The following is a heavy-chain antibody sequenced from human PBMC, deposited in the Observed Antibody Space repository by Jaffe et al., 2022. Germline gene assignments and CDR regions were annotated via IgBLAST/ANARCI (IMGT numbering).Heavy chain of an antibody. J-gene: IGHJ6*03. CDR1: GFTFSSYG. D-gene: IGHD3-3*01. Sequence: QVQLVESGGGVVQPGGSLRLSCAASGFTFSSYGMHWVRQAPGKGLEWVAFIRYDGSNKYYADSVKGRFTISRDNSKNTLYLQMNSLRAEDTAVYYCAKDGVPVAFFGVVINYYYYYMDVWGKGTTVTVSS. V-gene: IGHV3-30*02. CDR3: AKDGVPVAFFGVVINYYYYYMDV. CDR2: IRYDGSNK.